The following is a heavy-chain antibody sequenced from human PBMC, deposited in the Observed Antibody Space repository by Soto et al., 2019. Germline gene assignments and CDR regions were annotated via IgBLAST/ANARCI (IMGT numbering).Heavy chain of an antibody. D-gene: IGHD6-19*01. J-gene: IGHJ4*02. CDR3: ARDLGWAFDS. CDR2: ISGGGRPI. CDR1: GFTFSTFS. Sequence: EVQLVESGGGSVQPGGSLRLSCAASGFTFSTFSMNWVRQAPGRGLEWISYISGGGRPISYADSMKCRFTISRDNAKNSLYLQMDSLTDEDTAVYYCARDLGWAFDSWGQGTLVTVSS. V-gene: IGHV3-48*02.